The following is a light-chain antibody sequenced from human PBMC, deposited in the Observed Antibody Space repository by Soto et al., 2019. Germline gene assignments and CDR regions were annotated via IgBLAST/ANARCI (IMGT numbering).Light chain of an antibody. CDR3: FLSYSGTNWV. CDR1: TGDVTSAHY. V-gene: IGLV7-46*01. CDR2: DAS. Sequence: QAVVTQEPSLTVSPGGTVTLTCGSSTGDVTSAHYPSWIQKKPGHAPKTLIYDASNKHSWTPARFSGSLLGGIAALTLSGAQPEDEADYYCFLSYSGTNWVFGGGTKVTVL. J-gene: IGLJ3*02.